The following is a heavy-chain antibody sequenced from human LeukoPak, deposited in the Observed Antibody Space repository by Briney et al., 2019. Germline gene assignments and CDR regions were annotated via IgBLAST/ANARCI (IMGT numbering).Heavy chain of an antibody. CDR1: GFTFSSYA. D-gene: IGHD5-18*01. J-gene: IGHJ4*02. CDR2: ISYDGSNK. CDR3: ARDENTAMAYDY. Sequence: GGSLRLSCAASGFTFSSYAMHWVRQAPGKGLEWVAVISYDGSNKYYADSVKGRFTISRDNSKNTLYLQMNSLRAEGTAVYYCARDENTAMAYDYWGQGTLVTVSS. V-gene: IGHV3-30*04.